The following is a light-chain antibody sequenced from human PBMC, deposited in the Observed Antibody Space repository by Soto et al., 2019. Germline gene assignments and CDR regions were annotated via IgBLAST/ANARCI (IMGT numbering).Light chain of an antibody. Sequence: DIQMTQSPSSLSASVGDRVTITCRASQSISSYLNWYQQKPGKAPKLLIYAASSLQSGVPSRFSGSRSGTDFTPTISSLQPEDFATYYCQQSYSSPVTFGGGTKVEIK. CDR1: QSISSY. V-gene: IGKV1-39*01. CDR2: AAS. CDR3: QQSYSSPVT. J-gene: IGKJ4*01.